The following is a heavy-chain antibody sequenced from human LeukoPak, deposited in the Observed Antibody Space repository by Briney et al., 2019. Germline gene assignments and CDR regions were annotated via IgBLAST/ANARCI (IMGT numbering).Heavy chain of an antibody. Sequence: PGGSLRLSCAASGFTFSSYAMHWVRQAPGKGLEWVAVISYVGSNKYYADSVKGRFTISRDNSKNTLYLQMNSLRAEDTAVYYCARDNEEIVVVPAAIDYWGQGTLVTVSS. D-gene: IGHD2-2*01. V-gene: IGHV3-30*04. CDR1: GFTFSSYA. J-gene: IGHJ4*02. CDR2: ISYVGSNK. CDR3: ARDNEEIVVVPAAIDY.